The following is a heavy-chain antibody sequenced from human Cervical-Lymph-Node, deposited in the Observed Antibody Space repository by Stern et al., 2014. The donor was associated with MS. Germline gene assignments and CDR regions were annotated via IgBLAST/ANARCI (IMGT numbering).Heavy chain of an antibody. J-gene: IGHJ4*02. V-gene: IGHV4-61*02. CDR2: IYTTGST. Sequence: QLQLQESGPGLVKPSQTLSLTCTVSGAPINRGSYYWSWIRQPAGGQLEWIGRIYTTGSTDYNPSLKTRVPISLDKSKNEFSLNRSSVTAADTAMYYCARDSVTSATYYFDYWGQGTLVTVSS. CDR3: ARDSVTSATYYFDY. D-gene: IGHD4-17*01. CDR1: GAPINRGSYY.